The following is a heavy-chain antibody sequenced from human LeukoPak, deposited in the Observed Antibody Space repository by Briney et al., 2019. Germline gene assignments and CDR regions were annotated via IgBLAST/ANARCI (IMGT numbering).Heavy chain of an antibody. J-gene: IGHJ4*02. Sequence: SGPTLVNPTQTLTLTCTFSGFSLSTSGMCVSWIRQPPGKALEWLARIDWDDDKYYSTSLKTRLTISKDTSKNQVVLTMTNMDPVDTATYYCARIRVIEMATSGFDYWGQRTLVTVSS. CDR3: ARIRVIEMATSGFDY. V-gene: IGHV2-70*11. CDR1: GFSLSTSGMC. CDR2: IDWDDDK. D-gene: IGHD5-24*01.